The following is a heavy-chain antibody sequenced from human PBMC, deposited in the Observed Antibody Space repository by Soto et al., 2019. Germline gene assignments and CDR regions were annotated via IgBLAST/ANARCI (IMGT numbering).Heavy chain of an antibody. Sequence: ASVKVSCKASGYTFTSYGISWVRQAPGQGLEWMGWISAYNGNTNYAQMLQGRVTMTTDTSTSTAYMELRSLRSDDTAVYYCARDQTGSSGYYYYYYYYGMDVWGQGTTVTVSS. CDR2: ISAYNGNT. CDR1: GYTFTSYG. CDR3: ARDQTGSSGYYYYYYYYGMDV. D-gene: IGHD3-22*01. J-gene: IGHJ6*02. V-gene: IGHV1-18*01.